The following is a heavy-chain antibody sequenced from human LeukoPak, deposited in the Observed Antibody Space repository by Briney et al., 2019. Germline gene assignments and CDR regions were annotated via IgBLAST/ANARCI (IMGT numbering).Heavy chain of an antibody. J-gene: IGHJ4*02. D-gene: IGHD5-12*01. V-gene: IGHV1-18*01. CDR2: ISAYNGNT. Sequence: GASVKVSCKASGYTLSYYGINWVRQAPGQGLEWMGWISAYNGNTNYAQKYQGRVTMTTHTSTNTAYMALRSLRSDDTAVYYCARGGYTGYDSVEGVNYWGQGTLVTVSS. CDR1: GYTLSYYG. CDR3: ARGGYTGYDSVEGVNY.